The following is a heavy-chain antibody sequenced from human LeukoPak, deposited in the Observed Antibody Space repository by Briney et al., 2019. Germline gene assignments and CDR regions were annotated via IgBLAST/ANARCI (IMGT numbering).Heavy chain of an antibody. J-gene: IGHJ5*02. CDR1: GFTFSDYY. D-gene: IGHD2-21*02. CDR3: ASSYCGGNCLVS. Sequence: GGSLRLSCAASGFTFSDYYMSWIRQAPGRELESVSYISSSGSTTYYTDSVKGRFTISRDNAKNSLYLQMNSLRPEDTAVYYCASSYCGGNCLVSWGQGTLVTVSS. CDR2: ISSSGSTT. V-gene: IGHV3-11*01.